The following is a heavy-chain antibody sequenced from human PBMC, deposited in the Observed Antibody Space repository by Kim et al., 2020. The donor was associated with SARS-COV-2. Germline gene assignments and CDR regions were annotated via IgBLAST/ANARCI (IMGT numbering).Heavy chain of an antibody. CDR3: AKGANARYFDWLSIPDWFDP. D-gene: IGHD3-9*01. J-gene: IGHJ5*02. CDR2: MSGSGGST. CDR1: GFTFSSYA. V-gene: IGHV3-23*01. Sequence: GGSLRLSCAASGFTFSSYAMSWVRQAPGKGLEWVSDMSGSGGSTYYGDSVKGRFTISRDNSKNTLYLQMNSLRAEDTAVYYCAKGANARYFDWLSIPDWFDPWGPGTLVTVSS.